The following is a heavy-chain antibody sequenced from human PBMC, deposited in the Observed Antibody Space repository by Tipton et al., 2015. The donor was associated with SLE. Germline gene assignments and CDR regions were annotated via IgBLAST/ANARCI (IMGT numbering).Heavy chain of an antibody. CDR1: GGSFSGYY. D-gene: IGHD6-13*01. Sequence: TLSLTCAVYGGSFSGYYWSWIRQPPGRGLEWIGEINHSGSTNYDPSLKSRVTISIDTSKNQFSLKLTSVTAADTAVYYCARGISGYSSSWFFYYCNMDVGGQGTTVTVSS. V-gene: IGHV4-34*01. CDR2: INHSGST. CDR3: ARGISGYSSSWFFYYCNMDV. J-gene: IGHJ6*02.